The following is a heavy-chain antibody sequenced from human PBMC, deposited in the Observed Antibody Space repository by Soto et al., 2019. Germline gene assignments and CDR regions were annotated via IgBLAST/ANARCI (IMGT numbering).Heavy chain of an antibody. CDR3: ARFRYCSGGSCNSPIYYYYGMDV. J-gene: IGHJ6*02. CDR1: GGTFSSYA. CDR2: IIPIFGTA. Sequence: QVQLVQSGAEVKKPGSSVKVSCKASGGTFSSYAISWVRQAPGQGLEWMGGIIPIFGTANYAQKFQGRVTITADESTSTAYMELSSLRSEDTAVYYCARFRYCSGGSCNSPIYYYYGMDVWGQGTTVTVSS. V-gene: IGHV1-69*01. D-gene: IGHD2-15*01.